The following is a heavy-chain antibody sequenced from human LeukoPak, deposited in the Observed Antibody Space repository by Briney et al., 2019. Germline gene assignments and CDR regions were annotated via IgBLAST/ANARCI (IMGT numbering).Heavy chain of an antibody. CDR1: GYSFTSYW. V-gene: IGHV5-51*03. CDR2: FYPGDSDT. Sequence: GESLKISCKGSGYSFTSYWIGWVRQMPGKGLEWMGIFYPGDSDTRYSPSFQGQVTISADKSISTAYLQWSSLKASDTAMYYCASTITIFGVVLKDAFDIWGQGTMVTVSS. J-gene: IGHJ3*02. CDR3: ASTITIFGVVLKDAFDI. D-gene: IGHD3-3*01.